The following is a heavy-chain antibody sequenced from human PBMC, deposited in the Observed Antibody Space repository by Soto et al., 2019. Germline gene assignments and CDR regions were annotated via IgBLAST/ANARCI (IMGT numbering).Heavy chain of an antibody. Sequence: QVQLVESGGGVVQPGRSLRLSCAASGFTFSSYGMHWVRQAPGKGLEWVAVIWYDGSNKYYADSVKGRFTISRDNSKNTLYLQMNSLRAEDMAVYYCARNRGSSGYYYGQGDAFDIWGQGTMVTVSS. CDR3: ARNRGSSGYYYGQGDAFDI. V-gene: IGHV3-33*01. D-gene: IGHD3-22*01. CDR1: GFTFSSYG. J-gene: IGHJ3*02. CDR2: IWYDGSNK.